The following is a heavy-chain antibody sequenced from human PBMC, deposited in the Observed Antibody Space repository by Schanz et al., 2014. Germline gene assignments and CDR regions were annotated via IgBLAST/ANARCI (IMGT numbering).Heavy chain of an antibody. D-gene: IGHD3-22*01. CDR2: IVPIAGIT. Sequence: QVQLVQSGAEVKKPGASVKVSCKASGYTFTSYGISWVRQAPGQGLEWMGRIVPIAGITNYAQKFQGRVTNTADKSTSTAYMDLSSLRPEDTAVYYCARSNYYDNSDYYNSFDYWGQGTLVTVSS. CDR3: ARSNYYDNSDYYNSFDY. J-gene: IGHJ4*02. CDR1: GYTFTSYG. V-gene: IGHV1-69*04.